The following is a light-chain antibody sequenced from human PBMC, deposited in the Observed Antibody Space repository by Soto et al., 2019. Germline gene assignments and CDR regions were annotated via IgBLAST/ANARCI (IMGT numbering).Light chain of an antibody. Sequence: EIQMTQSPSTLSASVGDRVTITFRASQSISSWLAWYQQKPGKAPKLLIYKASSLESGVPSRFSGSGSGTEFTLTISSLQPDDFATYYCQQYNSYSPFFGPGTKVDI. V-gene: IGKV1-5*03. J-gene: IGKJ3*01. CDR2: KAS. CDR1: QSISSW. CDR3: QQYNSYSPF.